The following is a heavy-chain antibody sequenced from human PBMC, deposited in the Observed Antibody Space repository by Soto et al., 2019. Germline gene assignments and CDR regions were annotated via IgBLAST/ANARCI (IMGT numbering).Heavy chain of an antibody. J-gene: IGHJ3*02. V-gene: IGHV4-59*08. CDR1: GGSISSYY. D-gene: IGHD3-22*01. Sequence: SETLSLTCTVSGGSISSYYWSWIRQPPGKGLEWIGYIYYSGSTNYNPSLKSRVTISVDTSKNQFSLKLSSVTAADTAVYYCARLRYDSSGYYSGAFDIWGQGTRVTVSS. CDR3: ARLRYDSSGYYSGAFDI. CDR2: IYYSGST.